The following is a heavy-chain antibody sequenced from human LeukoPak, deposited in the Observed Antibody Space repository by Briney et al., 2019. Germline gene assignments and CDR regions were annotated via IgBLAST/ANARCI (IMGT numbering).Heavy chain of an antibody. CDR3: ARGTTVNVDAFDI. D-gene: IGHD1-1*01. J-gene: IGHJ3*02. Sequence: PSETLSLTCAVSGGSISSGGYSWSWIRQPPGKGLEWIGYIYYSGSTYYNPSLKSRVTISVDTSKNQFSLKLSSVTAADTAVYYCARGTTVNVDAFDIWGQGTMVTVSS. CDR1: GGSISSGGYS. V-gene: IGHV4-30-4*07. CDR2: IYYSGST.